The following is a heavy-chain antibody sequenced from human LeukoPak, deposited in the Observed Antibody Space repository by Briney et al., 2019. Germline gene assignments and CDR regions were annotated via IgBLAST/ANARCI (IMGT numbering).Heavy chain of an antibody. CDR1: GYRFTSSY. Sequence: ASVKVSGKASGYRFTSSYIHWVRQAPGQGLEWVGIINPSDGNTRYAQKFQGRVITTADTCKNTVYMELRSLSSEDTAVYYCGRVGWAPKPQWDGFDIWGQGTMVTVS. V-gene: IGHV1-46*01. CDR3: GRVGWAPKPQWDGFDI. J-gene: IGHJ3*02. CDR2: INPSDGNT. D-gene: IGHD1-14*01.